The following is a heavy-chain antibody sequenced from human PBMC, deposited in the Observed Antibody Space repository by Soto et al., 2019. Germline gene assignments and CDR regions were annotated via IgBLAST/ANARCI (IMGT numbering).Heavy chain of an antibody. V-gene: IGHV3-30*18. J-gene: IGHJ4*02. CDR3: AKDLGYSSGWTPFDY. D-gene: IGHD6-19*01. CDR1: GFTFSSYG. CDR2: ISYDGSNK. Sequence: QVQLVESGGGVVQPGRSLRLSCAASGFTFSSYGMHWVRQAPRKGLEWVAVISYDGSNKYYADSVKGRFTISRDNSKNTLYLQMNSLRAEDTAVYYCAKDLGYSSGWTPFDYWGQGTLVTVSS.